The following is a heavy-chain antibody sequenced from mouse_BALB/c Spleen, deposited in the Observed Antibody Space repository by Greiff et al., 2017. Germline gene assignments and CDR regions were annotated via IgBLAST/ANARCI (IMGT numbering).Heavy chain of an antibody. CDR1: GYSITSDYA. CDR2: ISYSGST. CDR3: ASPGYWFAY. D-gene: IGHD3-1*01. V-gene: IGHV3-2*02. Sequence: EVQLVESGPGLVKPSQSLSLTCTVTGYSITSDYAWNWIRQFPGNKLEWMCYISYSGSTSYNPSLKSRISITRDTSKNQFFLQLNSVTTEDTATYYCASPGYWFAYWGQGTLVTVSA. J-gene: IGHJ3*01.